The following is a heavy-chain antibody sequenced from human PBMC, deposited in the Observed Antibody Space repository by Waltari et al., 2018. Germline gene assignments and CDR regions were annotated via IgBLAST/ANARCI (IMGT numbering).Heavy chain of an antibody. V-gene: IGHV3-48*03. Sequence: EVQLVESGGGLVQPGGSLRLSCAASGFSLSSYEMSWVRQVPGKGLEWVSYINSVGSTIYYTDSVKGRFTTSRDNAKNSLCLQMNSLRAEDTAVYYCVRHLTGGSYSDYWGQGTLVTVSS. J-gene: IGHJ4*02. CDR2: INSVGSTI. CDR3: VRHLTGGSYSDY. D-gene: IGHD3-16*01. CDR1: GFSLSSYE.